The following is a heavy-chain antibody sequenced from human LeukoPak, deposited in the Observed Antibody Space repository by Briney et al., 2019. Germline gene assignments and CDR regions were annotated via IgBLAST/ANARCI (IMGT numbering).Heavy chain of an antibody. V-gene: IGHV4-59*01. J-gene: IGHJ4*02. CDR2: IYYSGST. Sequence: SETLSLTCTVSGGSISSYYWSWIRQPPGKGLEWIGYIYYSGSTNYNPSLKSRVTISVDTSKNQFSLKLSSVTAADTAVYYCAGGDCSGGSCYFDYWGQGTLVTVSS. D-gene: IGHD2-15*01. CDR1: GGSISSYY. CDR3: AGGDCSGGSCYFDY.